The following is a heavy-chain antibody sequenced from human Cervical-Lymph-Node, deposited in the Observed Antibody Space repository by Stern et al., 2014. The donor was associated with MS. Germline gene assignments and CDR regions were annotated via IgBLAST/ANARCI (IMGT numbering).Heavy chain of an antibody. CDR3: ARVNEGTAVEDYYYGLDV. D-gene: IGHD6-19*01. CDR1: GGTFSTYA. J-gene: IGHJ6*02. Sequence: QVQLVQSGAEVRKPGSSVKVSCKASGGTFSTYAINWVRQAPGQGLEWMGGIIPGFGIVNYAQDFQGRVTITADAATSTAYMELSNLRSDDTAVYYCARVNEGTAVEDYYYGLDVWGQGTTVTVSS. CDR2: IIPGFGIV. V-gene: IGHV1-69*01.